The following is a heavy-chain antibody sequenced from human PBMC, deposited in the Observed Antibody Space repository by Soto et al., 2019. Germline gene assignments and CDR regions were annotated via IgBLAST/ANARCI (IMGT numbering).Heavy chain of an antibody. CDR1: GASISSSY. CDR2: IYHSGST. V-gene: IGHV4-59*01. J-gene: IGHJ4*02. D-gene: IGHD3-9*01. CDR3: ARGRNDLLTGHYYFDY. Sequence: PSETLSLTCTVSGASISSSYWSWIRRPPGKGLEWIGYIYHSGSTKYNPSLKSRVTISVDTSKNQFSVKLSSVTAADTSVYYCARGRNDLLTGHYYFDYWGQGTLVRVSS.